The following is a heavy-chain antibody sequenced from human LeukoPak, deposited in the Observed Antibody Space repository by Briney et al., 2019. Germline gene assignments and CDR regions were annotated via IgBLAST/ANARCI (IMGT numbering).Heavy chain of an antibody. CDR2: IYYSGST. Sequence: PGGSLRLSCAASGFTFSSYAMSWVRQPPGKGLEWIENIYYSGSTNYNPSLNSRVTISVDTSKNQFSLKLNSVTAADTAVYYCARHGALDCWGQGTLVTVSS. D-gene: IGHD3-16*01. CDR1: GFTFSSYA. V-gene: IGHV4-59*08. J-gene: IGHJ4*02. CDR3: ARHGALDC.